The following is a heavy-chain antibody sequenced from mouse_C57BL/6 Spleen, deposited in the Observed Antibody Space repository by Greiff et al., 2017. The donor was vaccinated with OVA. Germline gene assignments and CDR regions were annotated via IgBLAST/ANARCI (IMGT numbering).Heavy chain of an antibody. CDR1: GFTFSDYG. V-gene: IGHV5-17*01. CDR2: ISGGSSTI. Sequence: EVKLVESGGGLVKPGGSLKLSCAASGFTFSDYGMHWVRQAPEKGLEWVAYISGGSSTIYYADTVKGRFTISRDNAKNTLFLQMTSLRSEDTAMYYCARYDYGYAMDYWGQGTSVTVSS. D-gene: IGHD2-4*01. CDR3: ARYDYGYAMDY. J-gene: IGHJ4*01.